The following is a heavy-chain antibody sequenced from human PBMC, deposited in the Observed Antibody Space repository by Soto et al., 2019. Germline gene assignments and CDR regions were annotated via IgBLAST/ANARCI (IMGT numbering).Heavy chain of an antibody. Sequence: QVQLQQWGAGLLKPSETLSLTCAVYGGSFSGYYWSWIRQPPGKVLEWIGEITHSGSTNYNPSRKSRVTISVDTSKNQFSLKLSSVTAADTAVYYCARGWGRISDYWGQGALVAVSS. CDR3: ARGWGRISDY. CDR2: ITHSGST. J-gene: IGHJ4*02. V-gene: IGHV4-34*01. D-gene: IGHD7-27*01. CDR1: GGSFSGYY.